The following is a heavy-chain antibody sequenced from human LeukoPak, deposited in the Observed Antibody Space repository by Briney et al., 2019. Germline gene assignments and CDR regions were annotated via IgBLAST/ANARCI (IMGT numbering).Heavy chain of an antibody. CDR1: GFTFSSYS. CDR2: ISSSSGTI. CDR3: ARLDPGESSGLLNAFDI. V-gene: IGHV3-48*04. D-gene: IGHD3-22*01. J-gene: IGHJ3*02. Sequence: QPGGSLRLSCAASGFTFSSYSMNWVRQAPGKGLEWVSYISSSSGTIYYADSVKGRFTISRDNAKNSLYLQMNILRAEDTAVYYCARLDPGESSGLLNAFDIWGQGTMVTVSS.